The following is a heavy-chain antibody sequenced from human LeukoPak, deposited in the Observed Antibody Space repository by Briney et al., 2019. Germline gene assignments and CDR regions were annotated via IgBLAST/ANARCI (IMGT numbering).Heavy chain of an antibody. Sequence: GLSLRLSCVASGLNFNSRWMDLVRRAPGQGLEWVASIKEDGTETHHVDSVRGRFTISRDNDKNSLYLQMNTLRAEDTAVYYCARDRFHSRLYYYYGMDVWGQGTTVTVSS. J-gene: IGHJ6*02. D-gene: IGHD2-21*01. CDR3: ARDRFHSRLYYYYGMDV. CDR2: IKEDGTET. V-gene: IGHV3-7*03. CDR1: GLNFNSRW.